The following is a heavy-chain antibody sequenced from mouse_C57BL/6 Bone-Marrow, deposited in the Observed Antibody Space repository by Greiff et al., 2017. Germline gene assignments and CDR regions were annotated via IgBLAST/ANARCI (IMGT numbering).Heavy chain of an antibody. CDR2: INPGSGGT. Sequence: QVQLQQSGAELVRPGTSVKVSCKASGYAFTTYLIEWVKQRPGQGLEWIGVINPGSGGTNYNEKFKGKATLTADKSSSTAYMQFSSLTSEDSAVYFCARGYYGSSYWYFDVWGTGTTVTVSS. CDR3: ARGYYGSSYWYFDV. J-gene: IGHJ1*03. CDR1: GYAFTTYL. D-gene: IGHD1-1*01. V-gene: IGHV1-54*01.